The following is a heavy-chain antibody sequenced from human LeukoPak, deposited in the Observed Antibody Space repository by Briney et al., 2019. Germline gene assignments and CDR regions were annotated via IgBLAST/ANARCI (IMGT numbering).Heavy chain of an antibody. Sequence: SETLSLTCTVSGGSISNYYWSWIRQPPGKGLGWIGYIYYTGSTTYNPSLNSRLTISVDTSKNQFSLKLSSVTAADTAVYYCARRSTFENYFDSWGQGTLVTVSS. CDR2: IYYTGST. V-gene: IGHV4-59*08. CDR3: ARRSTFENYFDS. CDR1: GGSISNYY. J-gene: IGHJ4*02. D-gene: IGHD3-10*01.